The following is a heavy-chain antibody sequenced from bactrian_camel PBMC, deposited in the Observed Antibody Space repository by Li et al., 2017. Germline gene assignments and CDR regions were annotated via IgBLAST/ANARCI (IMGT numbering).Heavy chain of an antibody. V-gene: IGHV3S55*01. D-gene: IGHD3*01. Sequence: VQLVESGGGSVQAGGSLRLSCIASGFAVDASDMGWYRQAPGNECEMVSTTSNDITIYYLNSVKGRFTISQDNVKNTLYLQMNSLKPEDTAVYYCAAGVVVRTDFGYWGQGTQVTVS. J-gene: IGHJ6*01. CDR3: AAGVVVRTDFGY. CDR2: TSNDITI. CDR1: GFAVDASD.